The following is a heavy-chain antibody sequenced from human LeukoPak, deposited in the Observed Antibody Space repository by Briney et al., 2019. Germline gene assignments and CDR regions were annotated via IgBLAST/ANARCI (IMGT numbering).Heavy chain of an antibody. V-gene: IGHV4-4*07. CDR3: ARGASGSYHYFDY. J-gene: IGHJ4*02. CDR1: GGSISSYY. D-gene: IGHD1-26*01. Sequence: SETLSRTCTVSGGSISSYYWSWIRQPAGKGLEWIGRIYTSGTTNYNPSLKSRVTMSVGTSKNHFSLKLSSVTAADTAVYYCARGASGSYHYFDYWGQGTLVTVSS. CDR2: IYTSGTT.